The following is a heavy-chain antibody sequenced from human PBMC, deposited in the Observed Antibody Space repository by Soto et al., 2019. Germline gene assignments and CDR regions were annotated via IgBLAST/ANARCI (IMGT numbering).Heavy chain of an antibody. V-gene: IGHV1-18*01. D-gene: IGHD6-13*01. CDR3: ARDVDYESDGIAAPGTLRFDY. CDR2: ISAYNGNT. CDR1: GYTFTSYG. Sequence: QVQLVQSGAEVKKPGASVKVSCKASGYTFTSYGISWVRQAPGQGLEWMGWISAYNGNTNYAQKLQGRVTMTTDTSNSTAYMELRSQRSDDTAVYYCARDVDYESDGIAAPGTLRFDYRGQGTLVTVSS. J-gene: IGHJ4*02.